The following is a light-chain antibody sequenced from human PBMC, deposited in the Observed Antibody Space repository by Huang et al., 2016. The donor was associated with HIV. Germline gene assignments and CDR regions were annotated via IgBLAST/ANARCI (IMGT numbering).Light chain of an antibody. CDR2: GAS. Sequence: EIVLTQSPATLSLSPGERATLSCRASQSVSSYLAWYQQKPGQAPRLLSYGASIRATAIPARFSGSGSGTDFTLTVSSLEPEDFAVYYCQQRDDWFTFGQGTKLELK. V-gene: IGKV3-11*01. J-gene: IGKJ2*01. CDR3: QQRDDWFT. CDR1: QSVSSY.